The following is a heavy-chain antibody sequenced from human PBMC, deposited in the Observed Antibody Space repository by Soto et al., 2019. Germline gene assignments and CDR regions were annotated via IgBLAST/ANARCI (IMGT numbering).Heavy chain of an antibody. CDR1: GFTFTNYA. Sequence: GGSLRLSCAASGFTFTNYALSWVRQAPGKGLEWMGGFDPEDGETIYAQKFQGRVTMTEDTSTDTAYMELSSLRSEDTAVYYCATRAHQKLELRRLGYYYYGMDVWGQGTTVTVSS. CDR3: ATRAHQKLELRRLGYYYYGMDV. J-gene: IGHJ6*02. D-gene: IGHD1-7*01. CDR2: FDPEDGET. V-gene: IGHV1-24*01.